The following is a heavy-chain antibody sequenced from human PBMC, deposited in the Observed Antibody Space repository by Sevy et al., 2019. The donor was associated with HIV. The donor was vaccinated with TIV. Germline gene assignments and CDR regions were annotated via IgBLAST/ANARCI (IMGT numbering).Heavy chain of an antibody. J-gene: IGHJ4*02. V-gene: IGHV1-24*01. CDR1: GYTLTELS. Sequence: ASVKVSCKVSGYTLTELSMHWVRQAPGKGLEWMGGFDPEDGETIYAQKFQGRVTMTTDTSTDTAYMELSSLRSEDTAVYYCATAPIFGVVMSNYWGQGTLVTVSS. CDR3: ATAPIFGVVMSNY. CDR2: FDPEDGET. D-gene: IGHD3-3*01.